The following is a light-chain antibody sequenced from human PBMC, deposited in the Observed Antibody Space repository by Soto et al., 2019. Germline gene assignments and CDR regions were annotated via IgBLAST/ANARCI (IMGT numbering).Light chain of an antibody. CDR1: QGINSY. V-gene: IGKV1-27*01. CDR2: GAS. Sequence: DIQMTQSPSSLSASVGDRITITCRASQGINSYLAWYQQKPGKVPKVLIYGASTLQSGVPSRFSGSGSGTDFTLTISSLQPEEVATYYCQKYNSAPLTFGQGTKVEIK. J-gene: IGKJ1*01. CDR3: QKYNSAPLT.